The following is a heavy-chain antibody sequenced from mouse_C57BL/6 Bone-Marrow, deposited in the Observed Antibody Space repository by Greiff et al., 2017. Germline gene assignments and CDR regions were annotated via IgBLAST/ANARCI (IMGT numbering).Heavy chain of an antibody. D-gene: IGHD1-1*01. CDR3: AFITTVVADY. Sequence: QVQLKESGAELAKPGASVKLSCKASGYTFTSYWMHWVKQRPGQGLEWIGYINPSSGYTKYNQKFKDKATLTADKSSSTAYMQLSSLTYEDAAVYYCAFITTVVADYWGQGTTLTVSS. CDR1: GYTFTSYW. V-gene: IGHV1-7*01. CDR2: INPSSGYT. J-gene: IGHJ2*01.